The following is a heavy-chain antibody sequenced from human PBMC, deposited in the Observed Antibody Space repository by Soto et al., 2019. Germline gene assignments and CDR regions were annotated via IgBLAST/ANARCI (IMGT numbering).Heavy chain of an antibody. CDR3: ARDKYGDYFFDY. CDR2: ISSSSSSTI. Sequence: GGSLRLSCAASGFTFSSYWMNWVRQAPGKGLEWVSYISSSSSSTIYYADSVKGRFTISRDNAKNSLYLQMNSLRDEDTAVYYCARDKYGDYFFDYWGQGTLVTVSS. CDR1: GFTFSSYW. V-gene: IGHV3-48*02. J-gene: IGHJ4*02. D-gene: IGHD4-17*01.